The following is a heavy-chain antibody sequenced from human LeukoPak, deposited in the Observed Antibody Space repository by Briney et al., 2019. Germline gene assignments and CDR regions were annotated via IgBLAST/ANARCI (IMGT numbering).Heavy chain of an antibody. CDR3: ARAPFGFGELFPLV. V-gene: IGHV4-59*01. D-gene: IGHD3-10*01. CDR2: IYDSGTT. J-gene: IGHJ4*02. Sequence: PSETLSLTCTVSGGSISNYFWSWIRQPPGKGPEWIGYIYDSGTTNYNPSLKSRVTISIDTSKNQFSLKLSSVTAADTAVYYCARAPFGFGELFPLVWGQGLLVTVSS. CDR1: GGSISNYF.